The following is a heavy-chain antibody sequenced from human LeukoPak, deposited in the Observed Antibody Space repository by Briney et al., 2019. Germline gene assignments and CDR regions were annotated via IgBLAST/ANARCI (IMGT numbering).Heavy chain of an antibody. CDR2: INHSGST. J-gene: IGHJ4*02. CDR3: ARGRYSYAF. V-gene: IGHV4-34*01. Sequence: SETLSLTCTVSGGSISSYYWSWIRQPPGKGLEWIGEINHSGSTNYNPSLKSRVTISVDTSKNQFSLKLNSVTAADTAVYYCARGRYSYAFWGQGTLVTVSS. CDR1: GGSISSYY. D-gene: IGHD5-18*01.